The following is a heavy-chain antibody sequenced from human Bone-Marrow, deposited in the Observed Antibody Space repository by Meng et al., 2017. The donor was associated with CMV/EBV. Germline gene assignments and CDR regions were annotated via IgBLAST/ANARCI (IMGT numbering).Heavy chain of an antibody. CDR2: FSRNGEGT. CDR3: AKAGRDGYNGLLDY. CDR1: GFTFSSHA. J-gene: IGHJ4*02. D-gene: IGHD5-24*01. V-gene: IGHV3-23*01. Sequence: GESLKISCVASGFTFSSHAMSWVRQAPGKGLEWVSGFSRNGEGTYYADSVRGRFTISRDISKNTLYLQMNSLRAEDTAIYYRAKAGRDGYNGLLDYWGQVALVTVSS.